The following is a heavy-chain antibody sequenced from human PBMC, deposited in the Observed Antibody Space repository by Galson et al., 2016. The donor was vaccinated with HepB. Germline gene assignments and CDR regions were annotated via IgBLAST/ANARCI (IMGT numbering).Heavy chain of an antibody. D-gene: IGHD3-10*01. J-gene: IGHJ4*02. Sequence: QSGAEVKKPGESLRISCKGSGYSFTSYWISWVRQMPGKGLEWMGRIDPSDSYTNYSPSFQGHVTMSADKSISTAYLQWSSLKASDTAMYYCAGGHYGSGSFYLFDYWGQGTLVTVSS. CDR2: IDPSDSYT. V-gene: IGHV5-10-1*01. CDR1: GYSFTSYW. CDR3: AGGHYGSGSFYLFDY.